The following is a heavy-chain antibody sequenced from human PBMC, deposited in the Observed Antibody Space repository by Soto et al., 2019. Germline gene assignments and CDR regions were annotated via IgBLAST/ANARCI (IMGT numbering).Heavy chain of an antibody. D-gene: IGHD3-3*01. Sequence: HLQLQDSGSGLGKPSQTRSLTCAVSGGSISSGGYSWSWIRQPPGKGLEWIGYIYHSGSTYYNPSLKSRVTISVDRSKNQFSLKLSSVTAADTAVYYCARVPPFGRWGQGNLVTVSS. CDR2: IYHSGST. CDR1: GGSISSGGYS. CDR3: ARVPPFGR. V-gene: IGHV4-30-2*01. J-gene: IGHJ4*02.